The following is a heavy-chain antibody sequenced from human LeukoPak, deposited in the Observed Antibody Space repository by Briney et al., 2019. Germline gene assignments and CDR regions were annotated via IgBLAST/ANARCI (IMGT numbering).Heavy chain of an antibody. CDR3: ARLHQGSSWYSSATPDY. V-gene: IGHV5-51*01. CDR1: GYSFTSYW. CDR2: IYPGDSDT. D-gene: IGHD6-13*01. Sequence: TGESLKISCQGSGYSFTSYWIGWVRQLPGKGLEWMGIIYPGDSDTRYSPSFQGQVTISADKSISTAYLQWSSLKASDTAMYYCARLHQGSSWYSSATPDYWGQGTLVTVSS. J-gene: IGHJ4*02.